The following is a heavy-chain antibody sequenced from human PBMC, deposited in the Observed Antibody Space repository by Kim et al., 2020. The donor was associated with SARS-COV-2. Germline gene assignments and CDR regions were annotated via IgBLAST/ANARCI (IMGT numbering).Heavy chain of an antibody. J-gene: IGHJ3*02. CDR3: ARGKMTPRDYYDSTGDAFDS. D-gene: IGHD3-22*01. CDR2: IGTAGDT. V-gene: IGHV3-13*01. Sequence: GGSLRLSCAASGFTFSSYDMHWVRQATGKGLEWVSAIGTAGDTYYPGSVKGRFTISRENAKNSLYLQMNSLGDGDTAVYYCARGKMTPRDYYDSTGDAFDSWGEGTMVTVSA. CDR1: GFTFSSYD.